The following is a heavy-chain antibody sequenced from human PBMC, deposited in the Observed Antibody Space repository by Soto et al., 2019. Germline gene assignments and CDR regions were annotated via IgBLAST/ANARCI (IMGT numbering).Heavy chain of an antibody. J-gene: IGHJ5*02. D-gene: IGHD2-2*01. V-gene: IGHV3-33*01. CDR3: ASDLACSSTSCYLGRIDP. CDR2: IWYDGSNK. CDR1: GFTFSSYG. Sequence: QVQLVESGGGVVQPGRSLRLSCAASGFTFSSYGMHWVRQAPGKGLEWVAVIWYDGSNKYYADSVKGRFTISRDNSKNSLYLQMNSLRAEDTAVYYCASDLACSSTSCYLGRIDPWGQGTLVTVSS.